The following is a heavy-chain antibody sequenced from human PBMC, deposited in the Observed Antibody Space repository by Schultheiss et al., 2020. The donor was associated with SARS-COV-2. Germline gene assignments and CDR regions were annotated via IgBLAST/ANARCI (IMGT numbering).Heavy chain of an antibody. CDR3: ARFITGTTRGGFDY. V-gene: IGHV3-9*01. CDR2: ISWNSGST. CDR1: GFTFDDYA. Sequence: GGSLRLSCAASGFTFDDYAMHWVRQAPGKGLEWVSGISWNSGSTGYADSVKGRFTISRDNAKNSLYLQMNSLRAEDTAVYYCARFITGTTRGGFDYWGQGTLVTVSS. J-gene: IGHJ4*02. D-gene: IGHD1-7*01.